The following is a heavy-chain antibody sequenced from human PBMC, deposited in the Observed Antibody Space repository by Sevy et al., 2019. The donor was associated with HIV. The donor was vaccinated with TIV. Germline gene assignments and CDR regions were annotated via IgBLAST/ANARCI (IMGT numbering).Heavy chain of an antibody. J-gene: IGHJ3*02. V-gene: IGHV3-30*02. CDR1: IFTFNIYG. CDR3: TRETTYYDASGPVPGNI. Sequence: GGSLRLSCAASIFTFNIYGMQWVRQAPGKGLEWVAYMRTDGLTTYYADSEKGRFTISRDSSKNTLYLQMNSLRIEDAALYYCTRETTYYDASGPVPGNIWGQGTMVTVSS. D-gene: IGHD3-16*01. CDR2: MRTDGLTT.